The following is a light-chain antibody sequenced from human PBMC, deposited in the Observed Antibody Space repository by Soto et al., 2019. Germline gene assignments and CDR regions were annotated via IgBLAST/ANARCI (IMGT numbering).Light chain of an antibody. CDR3: QQRSNWPRAIT. Sequence: EIGMTQSPGTLSVAPGERATRSCRASQSVSSNLAWYQQKPGQAPRLLIYDASNRATGIPARFSGSGPGTDFTLTISSLEPDDFAVYYCQQRSNWPRAITFGQGPRWRL. V-gene: IGKV3D-11*02. CDR2: DAS. CDR1: QSVSSN. J-gene: IGKJ5*01.